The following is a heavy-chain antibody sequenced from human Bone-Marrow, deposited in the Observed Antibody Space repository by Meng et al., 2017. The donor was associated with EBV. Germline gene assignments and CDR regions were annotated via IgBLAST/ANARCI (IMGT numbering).Heavy chain of an antibody. CDR1: GYTFTSYY. J-gene: IGHJ5*02. Sequence: QVQLVQSGAEGKKPGASVKGSCKASGYTFTSYYVHWVRQAPGQGLEWMGIINPSGGSTSYAQKFQGRVTMTGDTSTSTVYMELSSLRSEDTAVYYCAISRIVGATGSWFDPWGQGTLVTVSS. D-gene: IGHD1-26*01. CDR3: AISRIVGATGSWFDP. CDR2: INPSGGST. V-gene: IGHV1-46*01.